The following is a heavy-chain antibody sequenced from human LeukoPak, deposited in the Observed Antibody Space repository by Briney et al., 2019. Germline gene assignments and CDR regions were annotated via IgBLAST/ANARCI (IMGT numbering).Heavy chain of an antibody. CDR2: IYFHGSY. D-gene: IGHD5-24*01. V-gene: IGHV4-39*01. CDR3: ARKRRDDHYTLFDY. CDR1: NGSVSSTSYY. Sequence: SETLSLTCTISNGSVSSTSYYWAWIRQPSGERLDWVISIYFHGSYYYNPSLNNRVTLSLDKSKKQFSLNLTSAIAADTALYFCARKRRDDHYTLFDYWGPGLLVTVSS. J-gene: IGHJ4*02.